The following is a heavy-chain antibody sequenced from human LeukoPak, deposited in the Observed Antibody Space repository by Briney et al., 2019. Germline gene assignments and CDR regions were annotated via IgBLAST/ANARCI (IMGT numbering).Heavy chain of an antibody. CDR3: ARDLKGSSGFDP. J-gene: IGHJ5*02. Sequence: PGGSLRLSCAASGFSISNSAMSWVRQPPGKRLEWVSSIYRSDNTNYADSVKGRFTISRDNSKNTLYLQMNSLRAEDTAVYYCARDLKGSSGFDPWGQGTLVTVSS. CDR1: GFSISNSA. D-gene: IGHD6-25*01. V-gene: IGHV3-66*01. CDR2: IYRSDNT.